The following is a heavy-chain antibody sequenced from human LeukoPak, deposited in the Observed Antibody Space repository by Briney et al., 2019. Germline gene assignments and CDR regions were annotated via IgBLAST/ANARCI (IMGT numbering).Heavy chain of an antibody. CDR2: IYYSGST. V-gene: IGHV4-39*01. CDR3: ARPSNYYDSSGYSD. CDR1: GGSISSSSYY. J-gene: IGHJ4*02. D-gene: IGHD3-22*01. Sequence: PSETLSLTCTVSGGSISSSSYYWGWIRQPPGKGLEWIGSIYYSGSTYYNPSLKSRVTISVDTSKNQFSLKLSSVTAADTAVYYCARPSNYYDSSGYSDWGQGTLVTVSS.